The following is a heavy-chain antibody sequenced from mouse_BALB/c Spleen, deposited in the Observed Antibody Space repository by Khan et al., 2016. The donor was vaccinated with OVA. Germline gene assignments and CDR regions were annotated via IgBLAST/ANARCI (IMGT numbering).Heavy chain of an antibody. J-gene: IGHJ2*01. Sequence: VQLQQSGAELVKPGASVKLSFTASGFNIQDTYMHWVKQRPEPGLEWIGRIDPANGTTKYDPKFPGKATIPAYTSSNTAYLPRSSLTSEDTAVYYGARRNAWGQGTTLTVSS. CDR3: ARRNA. CDR2: IDPANGTT. CDR1: GFNIQDTY. V-gene: IGHV14-3*02.